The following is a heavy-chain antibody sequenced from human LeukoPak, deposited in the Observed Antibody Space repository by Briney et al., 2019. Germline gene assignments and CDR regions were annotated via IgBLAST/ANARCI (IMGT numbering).Heavy chain of an antibody. CDR3: ARHATTGFTVNRFDP. V-gene: IGHV5-51*01. Sequence: GESLKISCATSGYRFTNYWIGWVRQLPGKGLEFMGIINPGDSDTRYSPSLQGQVTISADKSFSTAYLQFHSLKASDTAMYYCARHATTGFTVNRFDPWGQGTLVTVFS. J-gene: IGHJ5*02. CDR1: GYRFTNYW. CDR2: INPGDSDT. D-gene: IGHD1-26*01.